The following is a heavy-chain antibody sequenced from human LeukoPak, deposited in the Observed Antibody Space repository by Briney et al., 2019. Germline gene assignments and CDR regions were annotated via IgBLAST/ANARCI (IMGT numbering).Heavy chain of an antibody. Sequence: SETLSLTCTVSGGSISSSSYYWGWIRQPPGKGLEWIGSIYYSGSTYYNPSLKSRVTISVDTSKNQFSLKLSSVTAADTAVYYCARTELGDYWGQGTLVTVSS. CDR1: GGSISSSSYY. V-gene: IGHV4-39*01. D-gene: IGHD3-16*01. CDR2: IYYSGST. J-gene: IGHJ4*02. CDR3: ARTELGDY.